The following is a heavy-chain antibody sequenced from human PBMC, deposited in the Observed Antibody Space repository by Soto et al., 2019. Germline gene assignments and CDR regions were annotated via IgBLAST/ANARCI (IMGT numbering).Heavy chain of an antibody. CDR1: GGSFNGYY. D-gene: IGHD4-17*01. CDR3: ASQRPTVTTFDY. Sequence: QVQLRQWGAGLVKPSETLSLTCAVYGGSFNGYYWNWIRQPPGKGLEWIGEINHSGSTNYNPSLKSRVSISVDTSKNQSSLRLSSVTAAVTAVYYCASQRPTVTTFDYWGQGTLVTVSS. CDR2: INHSGST. V-gene: IGHV4-34*01. J-gene: IGHJ4*02.